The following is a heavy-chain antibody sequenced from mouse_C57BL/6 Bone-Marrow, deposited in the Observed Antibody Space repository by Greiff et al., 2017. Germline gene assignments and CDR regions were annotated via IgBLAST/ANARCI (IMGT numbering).Heavy chain of an antibody. D-gene: IGHD1-1*01. V-gene: IGHV3-6*01. J-gene: IGHJ1*03. CDR3: AREPLLLRYLYWYFDV. CDR1: GYSITSGYY. CDR2: ISYDGSN. Sequence: ESGPGLVKPSQSLSLTCSVTGYSITSGYYWNWIRQFPGNKLEWMGYISYDGSNNYNPSLKNRISITRDTSKNQFFLKLNSVTTEDTATYYCAREPLLLRYLYWYFDVWGTGTTVTVSS.